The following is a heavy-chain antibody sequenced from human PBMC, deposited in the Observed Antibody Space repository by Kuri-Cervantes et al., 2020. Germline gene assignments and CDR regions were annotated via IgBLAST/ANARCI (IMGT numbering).Heavy chain of an antibody. D-gene: IGHD6-19*01. CDR3: AREFIAVAGTLPPDY. J-gene: IGHJ4*02. CDR1: GFTFTTYD. Sequence: ASVKVSCKASGFTFTTYDINWLRQATGQGLEWMGWMNPDSGNTGYAQKFQGRVTMTRDTSISTAYMEMSSLRSDDTAVYYCAREFIAVAGTLPPDYWGQGTLVTVSS. CDR2: MNPDSGNT. V-gene: IGHV1-8*02.